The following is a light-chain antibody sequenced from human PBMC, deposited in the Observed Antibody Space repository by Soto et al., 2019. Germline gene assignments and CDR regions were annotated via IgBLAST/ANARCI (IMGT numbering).Light chain of an antibody. CDR2: GAS. Sequence: EIVMTQSPATLSVSPGERATLSCRASQSISSDVAWYQQKPGQAPRLLIYGASTTATGIPARFSGSGSGTEFTLTISSLQSKDFAVYNCQQYNKWPRTFGQGTKVEIK. CDR1: QSISSD. CDR3: QQYNKWPRT. V-gene: IGKV3-15*01. J-gene: IGKJ2*01.